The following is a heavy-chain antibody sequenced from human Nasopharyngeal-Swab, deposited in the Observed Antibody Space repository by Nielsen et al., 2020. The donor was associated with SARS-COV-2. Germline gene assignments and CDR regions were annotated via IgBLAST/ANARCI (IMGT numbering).Heavy chain of an antibody. V-gene: IGHV4-61*02. J-gene: IGHJ4*02. CDR3: ARGSRGYYFDY. CDR1: GGSISSVSYY. CDR2: IYTSGST. D-gene: IGHD2-15*01. Sequence: SDTLSLTCTVSGGSISSVSYYWSWIRQPAGKGLEWIGRIYTSGSTNYNPSLKSRVTISVDTSKNQFSLKLSSVTAADTAVYYCARGSRGYYFDYWGQGTLVTVSS.